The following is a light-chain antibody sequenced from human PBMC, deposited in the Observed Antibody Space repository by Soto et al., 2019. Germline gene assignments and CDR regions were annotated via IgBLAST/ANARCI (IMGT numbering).Light chain of an antibody. CDR2: DVN. Sequence: QSALTQPRSVSGSPGQSVTISCTGTSSDVGGYNYVSWYQQYPGKAPKLMIYDVNKWPSGVPDCFSGSKSGTTASLTISGLQAEDEADYYCCSYAGSYTWVFGGGTKLTVL. CDR3: CSYAGSYTWV. J-gene: IGLJ3*02. CDR1: SSDVGGYNY. V-gene: IGLV2-11*01.